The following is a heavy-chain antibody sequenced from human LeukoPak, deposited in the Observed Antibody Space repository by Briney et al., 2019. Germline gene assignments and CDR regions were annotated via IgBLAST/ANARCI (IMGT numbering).Heavy chain of an antibody. J-gene: IGHJ4*02. Sequence: GGSLRLSCAASGFTFSSYGMHWVRQAPGKGLEWVAVISYDGSNKYYADSVKGRFTISRDNSKNTLYLQMNSLRAEDTAVYYCARGLRPYAKPHYFDYWGQGTLVTVSS. CDR1: GFTFSSYG. V-gene: IGHV3-30*03. CDR3: ARGLRPYAKPHYFDY. CDR2: ISYDGSNK. D-gene: IGHD2-8*01.